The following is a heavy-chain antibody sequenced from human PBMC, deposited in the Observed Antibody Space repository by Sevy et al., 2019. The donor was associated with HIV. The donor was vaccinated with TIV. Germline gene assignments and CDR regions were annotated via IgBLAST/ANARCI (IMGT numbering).Heavy chain of an antibody. V-gene: IGHV3-15*01. D-gene: IGHD2-15*01. Sequence: GGSLRLSCAAFGFTFTNAWMSWVRQAPGKGLEWVGRIKSKTDGGTTDYAAPVKGCFTISRDDSKNTLYLYMNSLKTEDTAVYYCTLEGLYCSGGSCYSEGFDSWGQGTLVTVSS. CDR3: TLEGLYCSGGSCYSEGFDS. CDR2: IKSKTDGGTT. CDR1: GFTFTNAW. J-gene: IGHJ4*02.